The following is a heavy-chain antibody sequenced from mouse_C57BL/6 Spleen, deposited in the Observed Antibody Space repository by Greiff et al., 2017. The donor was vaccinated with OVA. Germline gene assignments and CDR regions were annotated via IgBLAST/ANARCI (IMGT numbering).Heavy chain of an antibody. CDR2: IDPSDSYT. CDR1: GYTFTSYW. Sequence: QVQLQQPVAELVMPGASVKLSCKASGYTFTSYWMHWVKQRPGQGLEWIGEIDPSDSYTNYNQKFKGKSTLTVDKSSSTAYMQLSSLTSEDSAVYYCARRTYYYGSHYFDYWGQGTTLTVSS. V-gene: IGHV1-69*01. J-gene: IGHJ2*01. D-gene: IGHD1-1*01. CDR3: ARRTYYYGSHYFDY.